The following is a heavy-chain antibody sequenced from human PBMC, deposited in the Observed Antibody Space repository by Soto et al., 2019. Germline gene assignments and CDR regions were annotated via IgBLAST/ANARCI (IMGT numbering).Heavy chain of an antibody. CDR1: GDSFTSYW. CDR2: IYPGDSDT. V-gene: IGHV5-51*01. D-gene: IGHD1-7*01. J-gene: IGHJ6*02. CDR3: ARTGNWHYPESYYYYGMDV. Sequence: XDSLKVSCQCSGDSFTSYWIGLVLQMPGKGLEWMGIIYPGDSDTRYSPSFQGQVTISADKSISTAYLQWSSLKASDTAMYYCARTGNWHYPESYYYYGMDVWGQGTTVTVSS.